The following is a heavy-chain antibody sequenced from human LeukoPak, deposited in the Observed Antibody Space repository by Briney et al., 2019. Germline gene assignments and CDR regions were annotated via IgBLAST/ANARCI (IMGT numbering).Heavy chain of an antibody. J-gene: IGHJ4*02. D-gene: IGHD2-8*01. CDR3: ARDCSNGVCYPRDY. V-gene: IGHV1-18*01. Sequence: ASVKVSCKASGYTLSGYGISWVRQAPGHGLEWVGWITTYNGDKKYSERFQGRVTMTTDTSTSTYYMELRSLSTDDTATYYCARDCSNGVCYPRDYWGQGTLVSV. CDR1: GYTLSGYG. CDR2: ITTYNGDK.